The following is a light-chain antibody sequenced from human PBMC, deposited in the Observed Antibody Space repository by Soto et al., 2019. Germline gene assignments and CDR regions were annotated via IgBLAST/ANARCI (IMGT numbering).Light chain of an antibody. CDR3: AAGDDSLSGWL. CDR2: MNN. CDR1: SSDY. J-gene: IGLJ3*02. V-gene: IGLV1-47*01. Sequence: QSVLTQPPSASGTPGQRVTISCSGSSSDYVYWYQQLPETAPKLLIYMNNQRPSGVPDRFSGSKSGTSASLAISGLRYEDEADYYCAAGDDSLSGWLFGGGTKLTVL.